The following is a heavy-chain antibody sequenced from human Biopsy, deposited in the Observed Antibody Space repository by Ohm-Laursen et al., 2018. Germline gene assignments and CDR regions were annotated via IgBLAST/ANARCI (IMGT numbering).Heavy chain of an antibody. Sequence: GTLSLTCAVFGRTFSDYQWSWIRQPPGKGLEWIGQINQAGTTNYNPSLKSRVSISADASKYEFSLRLTSVTAADTAVYLCGNEVHGRDYWGLGAQVTVS. J-gene: IGHJ4*02. D-gene: IGHD2-15*01. V-gene: IGHV4-34*08. CDR3: GNEVHGRDY. CDR1: GRTFSDYQ. CDR2: INQAGTT.